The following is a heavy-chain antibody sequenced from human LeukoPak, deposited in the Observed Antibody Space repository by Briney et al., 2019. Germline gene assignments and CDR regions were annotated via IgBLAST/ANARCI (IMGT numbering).Heavy chain of an antibody. CDR1: GFTVSSSY. Sequence: GGSLRLSCAASGFTVSSSYMTWVRPAPDKGLEWGSVIHSGGSTYYVDSVKGRFTISRGNSKNTLYLQMNSLRAEDTAVYYCARDGGQRPSGFSTVGFDYWGQGTLVTVSS. J-gene: IGHJ4*02. D-gene: IGHD3-22*01. CDR3: ARDGGQRPSGFSTVGFDY. V-gene: IGHV3-53*01. CDR2: IHSGGST.